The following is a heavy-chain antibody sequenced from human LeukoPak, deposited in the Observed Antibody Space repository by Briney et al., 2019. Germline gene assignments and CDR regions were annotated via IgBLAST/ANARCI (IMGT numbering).Heavy chain of an antibody. CDR3: AREGLGELTLDY. Sequence: ASVKVSCKASGYTFTSYDINWVRQATGQGLEWMGWMNPNSGNTGYAQKLQGRVTMTTDTSTNTAYMELRSLRSDDTAVYYCAREGLGELTLDYWGQGTLVTVSS. CDR2: MNPNSGNT. CDR1: GYTFTSYD. V-gene: IGHV1-8*01. D-gene: IGHD3-16*01. J-gene: IGHJ4*02.